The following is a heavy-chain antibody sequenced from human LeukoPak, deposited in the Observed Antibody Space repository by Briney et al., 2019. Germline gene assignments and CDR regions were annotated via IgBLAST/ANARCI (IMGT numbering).Heavy chain of an antibody. D-gene: IGHD2/OR15-2a*01. CDR1: GGSISSYY. CDR2: IYYSGST. CDR3: GGGYYGYFDH. J-gene: IGHJ4*02. V-gene: IGHV4-59*01. Sequence: PSETLSLTCTVSGGSISSYYWSWIRQPPGKGLEWIGYIYYSGSTNYNPSLKSRVTISVDTSKNQFSLKLSSVTAADTAVYYCGGGYYGYFDHWGQGTLVTVSS.